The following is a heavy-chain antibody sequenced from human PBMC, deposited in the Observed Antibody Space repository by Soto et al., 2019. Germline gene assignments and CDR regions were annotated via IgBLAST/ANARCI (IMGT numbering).Heavy chain of an antibody. J-gene: IGHJ4*02. D-gene: IGHD3-22*01. CDR3: ARQTPLRYYYDSSGYFDY. V-gene: IGHV4-39*01. CDR2: IYYSGST. Sequence: PSETLSLTCTVSGGSISSSSYYWGWIRQPPGKGLEWIGSIYYSGSTYYNPSLKSRVTISVDTSKDQFSLKLSSVTAADTAVYYCARQTPLRYYYDSSGYFDYWGQGTLVTVSS. CDR1: GGSISSSSYY.